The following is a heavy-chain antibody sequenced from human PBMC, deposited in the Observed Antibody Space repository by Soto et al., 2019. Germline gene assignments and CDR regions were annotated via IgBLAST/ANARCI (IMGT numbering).Heavy chain of an antibody. CDR2: ISGSDDST. CDR3: AKGTPRVTPAVPLDC. V-gene: IGHV3-23*01. Sequence: EVQLLESGGGLVQPGGSLRLTCAVYGFTLSSYAMNWVRQAPGKGLEWVSGISGSDDSTRYADSAKGRFTISRDNSKSTLYLPMTSLRVEDTAVYYCAKGTPRVTPAVPLDCWGQRSRVTVSS. D-gene: IGHD2-2*01. CDR1: GFTLSSYA. J-gene: IGHJ4*02.